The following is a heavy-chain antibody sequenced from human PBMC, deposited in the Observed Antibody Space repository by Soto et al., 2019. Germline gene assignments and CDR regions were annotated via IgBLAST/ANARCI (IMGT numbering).Heavy chain of an antibody. CDR2: ISSSSDTI. Sequence: GGSLRLSCAPSGFTLPGYSMNWVRQAPGKGLEWVSYISSSSDTIYYADSVKGRFTISRDNAKNLLYLQMKSLRAEDTAVYYCARSSTCYDYWGQGTPDTFSS. CDR1: GFTLPGYS. D-gene: IGHD2-8*01. J-gene: IGHJ4*02. V-gene: IGHV3-48*01. CDR3: ARSSTCYDY.